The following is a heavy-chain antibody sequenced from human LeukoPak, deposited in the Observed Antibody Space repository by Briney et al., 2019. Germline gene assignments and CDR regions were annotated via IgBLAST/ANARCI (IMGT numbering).Heavy chain of an antibody. CDR2: TFYRSKWYN. CDR3: ARGYYAMGV. V-gene: IGHV6-1*01. J-gene: IGHJ6*02. CDR1: GDSVSSNSGT. Sequence: SQTLSLTCAISGDSVSSNSGTWNWMRQSPSRGLEWLGRTFYRSKWYNDYAVSVKSRITINADTSKNQFSLQLTSVTPEDTAVYYCARGYYAMGVWGQGTTVTVSS.